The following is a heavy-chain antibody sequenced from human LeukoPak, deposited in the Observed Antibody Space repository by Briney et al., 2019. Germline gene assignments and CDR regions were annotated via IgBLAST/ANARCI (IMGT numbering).Heavy chain of an antibody. V-gene: IGHV3-53*01. CDR2: IYSGGDT. CDR3: ARDRRYSSSWYFWN. Sequence: GGSLRLSCAVSGFIVSRNYMSRVRQAPGKGLEWVSIIYSGGDTYYADSVKGRFTISRDNSNNTLYLQMNSLRAEDTGVYYCARDRRYSSSWYFWNWGQGALVTVSS. D-gene: IGHD6-13*01. CDR1: GFIVSRNY. J-gene: IGHJ4*02.